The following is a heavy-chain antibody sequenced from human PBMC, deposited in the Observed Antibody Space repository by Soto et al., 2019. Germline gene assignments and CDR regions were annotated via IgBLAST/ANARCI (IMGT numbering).Heavy chain of an antibody. CDR1: GGSISSSGYY. CDR3: ARHAITIFEMAGYYFDY. V-gene: IGHV4-39*01. CDR2: IYYSGST. J-gene: IGHJ4*02. Sequence: PSETLSLTCTVSGGSISSSGYYWGWIRQPPGKGLEWIGNIYYSGSTYYNPSLKSRVTISVDTSKNQFSLKLSSVTAADTAVYYCARHAITIFEMAGYYFDYWGQGTLVTVSS. D-gene: IGHD3-3*01.